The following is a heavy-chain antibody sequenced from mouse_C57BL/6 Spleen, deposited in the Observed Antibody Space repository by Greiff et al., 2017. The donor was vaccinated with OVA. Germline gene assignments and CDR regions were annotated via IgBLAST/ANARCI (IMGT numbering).Heavy chain of an antibody. V-gene: IGHV3-6*01. CDR1: GYSITSGYY. Sequence: EVQLVESGPGLVKPSQSLSLTCSVTGYSITSGYYWNWIRQFPGNKLEWMGYISYDGSNNYNPSLKNRISITRDTSKNQFFLKLNSVTTEDTATYYCARAGGDFDYWGQGTTLTVSS. J-gene: IGHJ2*01. CDR2: ISYDGSN. CDR3: ARAGGDFDY.